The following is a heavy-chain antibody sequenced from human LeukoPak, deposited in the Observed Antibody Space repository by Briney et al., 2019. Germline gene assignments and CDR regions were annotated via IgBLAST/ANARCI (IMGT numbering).Heavy chain of an antibody. CDR3: ARARVLGGGENFDY. CDR2: ISWNSGSI. V-gene: IGHV3-9*01. Sequence: GRSLRLSCAASGFTFDDYAMHWVRQAPGKGLEWVSGISWNSGSIGYADSVKGRFTISRDNAKNSLYLQADSLSAEDTATYYCARARVLGGGENFDYWGQGVLVTVSS. D-gene: IGHD1-26*01. J-gene: IGHJ4*02. CDR1: GFTFDDYA.